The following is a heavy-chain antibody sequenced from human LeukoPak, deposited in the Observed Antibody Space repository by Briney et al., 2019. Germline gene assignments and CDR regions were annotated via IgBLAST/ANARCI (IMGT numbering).Heavy chain of an antibody. Sequence: GGSLRLSCAASGFTFSIYWMNWVRQAPGKGLEWVSGINWNGGSTGYADSVKGRFTISRDNAKNSLYLQMNSLRAEDTALYYCARDGVHDSGWYFDYWGQGTLVTVSS. CDR1: GFTFSIYW. D-gene: IGHD6-19*01. CDR3: ARDGVHDSGWYFDY. V-gene: IGHV3-20*04. CDR2: INWNGGST. J-gene: IGHJ4*02.